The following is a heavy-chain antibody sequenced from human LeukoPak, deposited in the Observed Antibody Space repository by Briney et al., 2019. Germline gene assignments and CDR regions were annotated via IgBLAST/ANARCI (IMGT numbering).Heavy chain of an antibody. Sequence: PGGSLRLSCAASGFTVSSNYMSWVRQAPGKGLEWVSVIYSGGSTYYADSVKGRFTISRDNSKNTLYLQMNSLRAEDTAVYYCANRYYDSSGYYYVFGGQGTLVTVSS. J-gene: IGHJ4*02. CDR2: IYSGGST. CDR1: GFTVSSNY. V-gene: IGHV3-53*01. CDR3: ANRYYDSSGYYYVF. D-gene: IGHD3-22*01.